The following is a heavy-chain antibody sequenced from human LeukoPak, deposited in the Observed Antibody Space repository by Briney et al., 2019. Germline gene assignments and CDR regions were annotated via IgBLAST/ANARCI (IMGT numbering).Heavy chain of an antibody. Sequence: PGGXLRLSCAASGFTFSSYSMNWVRQAPGKGMEGVSYISSSSSTIYYADSVKGRFTISRDNAKNSLYLQMNSLRAEDTAVYYCARVGDGYNVGFDYWGQGTLVTVSS. CDR1: GFTFSSYS. CDR2: ISSSSSTI. V-gene: IGHV3-48*01. D-gene: IGHD5-24*01. J-gene: IGHJ4*02. CDR3: ARVGDGYNVGFDY.